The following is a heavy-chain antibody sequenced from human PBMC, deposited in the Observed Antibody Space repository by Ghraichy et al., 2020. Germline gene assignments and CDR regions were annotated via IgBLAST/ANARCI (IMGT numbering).Heavy chain of an antibody. CDR1: GFTFSSYA. V-gene: IGHV3-23*01. Sequence: GESLNISCAASGFTFSSYAMSWVRQAPGKGLEWVSAISGSGGSTYYADSVKGRFTISRDNSKNTLYLQMNSLRAEDTAVYYCAKKSGDSSGYYYFYYYGMDVWGQGTTVTVSS. CDR3: AKKSGDSSGYYYFYYYGMDV. CDR2: ISGSGGST. J-gene: IGHJ6*02. D-gene: IGHD3-22*01.